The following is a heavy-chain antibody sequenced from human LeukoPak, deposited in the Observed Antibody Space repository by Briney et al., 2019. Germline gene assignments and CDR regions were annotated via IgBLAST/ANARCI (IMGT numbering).Heavy chain of an antibody. CDR3: ARSLTDEVDAFDI. CDR2: MTPNSVHT. CDR1: GFTFSNYN. V-gene: IGHV1-8*03. Sequence: ASVXVSCKASGFTFSNYNINWVRQATGQGLEWMGRMTPNSVHTDFAQKFQGRVTITRSFSKNTAYMELSSLRSEDTAVYYCARSLTDEVDAFDIWGQGTMVTVSS. J-gene: IGHJ3*02.